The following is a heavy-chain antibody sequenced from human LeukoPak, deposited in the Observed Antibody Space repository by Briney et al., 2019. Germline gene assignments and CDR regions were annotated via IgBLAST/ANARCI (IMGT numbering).Heavy chain of an antibody. CDR3: ANQGSTIGH. D-gene: IGHD5-24*01. V-gene: IGHV3-48*01. CDR1: GFPFSSYV. Sequence: GGSLRLSCAASGFPFSSYVMSWVRQAPGKGLEWVSYINHNGETIYYPDFVKGRFTISRDNAKNTLYLQMNSLRAEDTAVYYCANQGSTIGHWGQGTLVTVSS. CDR2: INHNGETI. J-gene: IGHJ4*02.